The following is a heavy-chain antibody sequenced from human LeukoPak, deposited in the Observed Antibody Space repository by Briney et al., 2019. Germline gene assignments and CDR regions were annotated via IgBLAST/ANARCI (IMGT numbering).Heavy chain of an antibody. CDR3: ARDSAPVAGPQGDAFDI. Sequence: GASVKVSCKASGYTFTSYAMHWVRQAPGQRLEWMGWINAGNGNTKYSQKFQGRVTITRDTSASTAYMELSSLRSEDTAVYYCARDSAPVAGPQGDAFDIWGQGTMVTVSS. D-gene: IGHD6-19*01. J-gene: IGHJ3*02. CDR1: GYTFTSYA. V-gene: IGHV1-3*01. CDR2: INAGNGNT.